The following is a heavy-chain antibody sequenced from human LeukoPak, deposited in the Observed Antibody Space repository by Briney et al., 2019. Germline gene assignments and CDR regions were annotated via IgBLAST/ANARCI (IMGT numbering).Heavy chain of an antibody. D-gene: IGHD2-2*01. V-gene: IGHV3-53*01. CDR1: GFTVSSNY. J-gene: IGHJ4*02. Sequence: PGGSLRLSYAASGFTVSSNYMSWVRQAPGKGLEWVSVIYSGGSTYYADSVKGRFTISRDNAKNSLYLQMNSLRAEDTAVFYCAREESSSTYYYFDYWGQGTLVTVSS. CDR2: IYSGGST. CDR3: AREESSSTYYYFDY.